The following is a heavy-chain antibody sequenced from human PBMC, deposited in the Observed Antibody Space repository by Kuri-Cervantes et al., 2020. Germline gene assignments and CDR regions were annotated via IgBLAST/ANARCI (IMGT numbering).Heavy chain of an antibody. CDR3: ASTLGDLYYYYGMDV. CDR1: GYTFTSYG. V-gene: IGHV1-18*01. Sequence: ASVKVSCKASGYTFTSYGISWVRQPPGQGLEWMGWISAYNGNTNYAQKLQGRVTMTTDTSTSTAYMELRSLRSDDTAVYYCASTLGDLYYYYGMDVWGQGTTVTVSS. J-gene: IGHJ6*02. CDR2: ISAYNGNT. D-gene: IGHD2-21*02.